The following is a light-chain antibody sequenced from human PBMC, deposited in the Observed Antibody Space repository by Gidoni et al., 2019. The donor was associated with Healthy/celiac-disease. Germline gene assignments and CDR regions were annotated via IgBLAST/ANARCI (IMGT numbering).Light chain of an antibody. Sequence: EIVLIKSRATLTLSPGERVTLSCRASQSDSRYLAWYQQKSGQAPRLLIYDASNRDTGIQARFSGSGSETDFTLTHSRLEPVGCAVYYCQQRSNWPPLTFXGXTKVEIK. V-gene: IGKV3-11*01. J-gene: IGKJ4*01. CDR2: DAS. CDR1: QSDSRY. CDR3: QQRSNWPPLT.